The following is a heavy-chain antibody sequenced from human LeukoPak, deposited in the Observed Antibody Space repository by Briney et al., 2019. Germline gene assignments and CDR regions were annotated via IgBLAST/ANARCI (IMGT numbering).Heavy chain of an antibody. CDR2: ISSSSSTI. Sequence: GGSLRLSCAASGFTFSSYSMNWVRQAPGKGLEWVSYISSSSSTIYYADSVKGRFTISRDNAKNSLYLQMNSLRAEDTAVYYCARDRTLPGIVVVPAEDGYFDYWGQGTLVTVSS. J-gene: IGHJ4*02. V-gene: IGHV3-48*01. CDR3: ARDRTLPGIVVVPAEDGYFDY. D-gene: IGHD2-2*01. CDR1: GFTFSSYS.